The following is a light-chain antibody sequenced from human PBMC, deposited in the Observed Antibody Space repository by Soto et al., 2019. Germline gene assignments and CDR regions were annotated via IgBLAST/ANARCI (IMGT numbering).Light chain of an antibody. V-gene: IGKV3-20*01. CDR2: GAS. J-gene: IGKJ1*01. CDR3: QQYGSSPRT. Sequence: EIVLTQSPGTLSLSPGERDTLSCRASQSVSSSYLDWYQQKPGQAPRPLIYGASSRATGIPDRFSGSGSGTDFTLTISRLEPEDIAVYYCQQYGSSPRTFGQRTKVEIK. CDR1: QSVSSSY.